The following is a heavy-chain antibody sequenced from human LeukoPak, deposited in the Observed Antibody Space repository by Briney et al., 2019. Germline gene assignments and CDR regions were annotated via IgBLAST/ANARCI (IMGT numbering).Heavy chain of an antibody. V-gene: IGHV3-21*01. CDR2: ISSSSSYI. CDR1: GFTFSSYS. J-gene: IGHJ4*02. CDR3: AREDTVTTSPFFDY. Sequence: GGSLRLSCAASGFTFSSYSMNWVRQAPGKGLEWVSSISSSSSYIYYADSVKGRFTISRDNAKNSLYLRMNSLRAEDTAVYYCAREDTVTTSPFFDYWGQGTLVTVSS. D-gene: IGHD4-17*01.